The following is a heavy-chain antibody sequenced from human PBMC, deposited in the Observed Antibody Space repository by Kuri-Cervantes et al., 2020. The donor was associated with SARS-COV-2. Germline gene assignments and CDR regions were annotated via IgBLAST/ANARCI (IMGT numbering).Heavy chain of an antibody. CDR3: ARDQQGLEPNFDY. V-gene: IGHV3-33*01. CDR1: GFSFSSCG. J-gene: IGHJ4*02. Sequence: GGSLRLSCAVSGFSFSSCGMRWVSQAPGKGREWVVVILYDGSNKYYADSVKGRFTISRDNSKNTLYLQMNSLRAEDTAVYYCARDQQGLEPNFDYWGQGTLVTVSS. D-gene: IGHD1-1*01. CDR2: ILYDGSNK.